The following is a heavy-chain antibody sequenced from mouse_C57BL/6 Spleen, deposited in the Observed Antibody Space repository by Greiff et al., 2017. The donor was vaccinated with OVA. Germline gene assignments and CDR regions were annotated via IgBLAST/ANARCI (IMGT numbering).Heavy chain of an antibody. D-gene: IGHD1-1*01. Sequence: VQLQQSGPELVRPGASVKISCTAPGYTFTSHWMQWVRQRPGQGLEWIGEIFPGSGSTYYNEKFQGKATLTVYTSSNTAYTQLSSLTSEDSAVYFCARGTTEDYAMDYWGQGTSGTVSP. V-gene: IGHV1-56*01. CDR2: IFPGSGST. CDR3: ARGTTEDYAMDY. CDR1: GYTFTSHW. J-gene: IGHJ4*01.